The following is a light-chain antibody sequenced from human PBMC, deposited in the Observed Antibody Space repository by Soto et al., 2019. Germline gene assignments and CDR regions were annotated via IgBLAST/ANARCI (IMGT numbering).Light chain of an antibody. CDR1: RSLVASDGNAY. CDR2: KVS. V-gene: IGKV2-24*01. CDR3: MQATQLRT. Sequence: VLTQTPLLSPVTLGQPASISCRSSRSLVASDGNAYLTWLHQRPGQPPRPLIYKVSQRLSGVQDRFSGSGAGTDFTLHISRVEAEDVGTYFCMQATQLRTFGQGTRLEIK. J-gene: IGKJ5*01.